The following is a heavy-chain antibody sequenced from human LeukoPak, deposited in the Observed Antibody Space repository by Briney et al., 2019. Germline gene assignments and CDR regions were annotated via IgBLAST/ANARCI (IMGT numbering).Heavy chain of an antibody. Sequence: GGSLRLSCAASGFTFSSYSMNWVRQAPGKGLEWVSSISSSSSYIYYADSVKGRFTVSRDNSKITLYLQMNSLRAEDTAVYYCAKDRGIAFPDAFNIWGQGTMVTVSS. CDR1: GFTFSSYS. D-gene: IGHD6-13*01. CDR3: AKDRGIAFPDAFNI. J-gene: IGHJ3*02. CDR2: ISSSSSYI. V-gene: IGHV3-21*04.